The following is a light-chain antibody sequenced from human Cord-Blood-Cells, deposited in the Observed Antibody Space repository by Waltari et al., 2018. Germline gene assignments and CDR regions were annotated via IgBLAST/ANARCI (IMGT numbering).Light chain of an antibody. V-gene: IGKV1-13*02. CDR2: DAS. CDR1: QGISSA. Sequence: AIQLTQSPSSLSASVGDRVTITCRASQGISSALAWYQQKRGKAPKLLIYDASSLESGVPSRCSGSSSGTDFTLTSSSLQPEDFAAYYCEQFNSNPLTFAVGTTVELK. J-gene: IGKJ4*01. CDR3: EQFNSNPLT.